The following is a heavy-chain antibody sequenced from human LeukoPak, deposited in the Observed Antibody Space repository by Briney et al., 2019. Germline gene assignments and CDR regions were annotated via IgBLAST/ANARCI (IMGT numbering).Heavy chain of an antibody. CDR3: ARDIVVVPAASFDY. D-gene: IGHD2-2*01. CDR2: ISAYNCNT. J-gene: IGHJ4*02. Sequence: ASVKVSCKASGYTFTSYGISWVRQAPGQGLEWMGWISAYNCNTNYAQKLQGRVTMTTDTSTSTAYMELRSLRSDDTAVYYCARDIVVVPAASFDYWGQGTLVTVSS. V-gene: IGHV1-18*01. CDR1: GYTFTSYG.